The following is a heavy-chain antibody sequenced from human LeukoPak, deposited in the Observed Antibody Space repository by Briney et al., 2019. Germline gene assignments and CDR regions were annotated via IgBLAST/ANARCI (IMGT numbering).Heavy chain of an antibody. D-gene: IGHD3-9*01. CDR2: IYPSESDT. Sequence: GESLKISCKGSGSSFTSYLICWVRQTPEKGLEWMGIIYPSESDTSSRPSFQGQVTISADKSNSTAYQQRSSLKASDTAMYYCARKPYYDILTGYYHSGDYFDYRGQGTLVTVSS. CDR1: GSSFTSYL. CDR3: ARKPYYDILTGYYHSGDYFDY. V-gene: IGHV5-51*01. J-gene: IGHJ4*02.